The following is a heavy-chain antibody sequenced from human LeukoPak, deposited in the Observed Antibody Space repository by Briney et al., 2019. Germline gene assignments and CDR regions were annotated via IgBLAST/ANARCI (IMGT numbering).Heavy chain of an antibody. Sequence: PGGPLRLSCAASGFTVSSNFMSWVRQAPGKGLEWVSVLYVGGTTQYADSVKGRFTISRDNSKNTVYLQMNSLTVEDTAVYFCARDGYGYNYMDVWGKGTTVTV. CDR2: LYVGGTT. CDR3: ARDGYGYNYMDV. D-gene: IGHD5-12*01. V-gene: IGHV3-53*01. J-gene: IGHJ6*03. CDR1: GFTVSSNF.